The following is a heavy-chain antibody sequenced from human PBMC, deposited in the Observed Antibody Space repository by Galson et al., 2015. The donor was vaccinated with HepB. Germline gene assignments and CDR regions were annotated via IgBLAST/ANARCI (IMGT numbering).Heavy chain of an antibody. D-gene: IGHD3-22*01. Sequence: AISGDSVSRNSAAWNWIRQSPSRGLEWLGRTYYRSKWYNDYAVSVKSRITINPDTSKNQFSLQLNSVTPEDTAVYYCARDDYYDSSGYLGFDYWGQGTLVTVSS. J-gene: IGHJ4*02. CDR1: GDSVSRNSAA. V-gene: IGHV6-1*01. CDR2: TYYRSKWYN. CDR3: ARDDYYDSSGYLGFDY.